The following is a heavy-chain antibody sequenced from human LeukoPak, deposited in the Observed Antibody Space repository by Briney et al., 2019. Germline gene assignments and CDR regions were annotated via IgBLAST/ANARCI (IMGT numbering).Heavy chain of an antibody. CDR3: ARDSGTTGEVKFDP. D-gene: IGHD3-10*01. CDR1: GGSISSYY. CDR2: IYTSGTI. J-gene: IGHJ5*02. Sequence: KSSETLSLTCTVSGGSISSYYWSWIRQPAGTALEWIGRIYTSGTITYNPSLKSRVTMSVDTSKNQFSLKLSSVTGADTAVYYCARDSGTTGEVKFDPWGQGTLVTVSS. V-gene: IGHV4-4*07.